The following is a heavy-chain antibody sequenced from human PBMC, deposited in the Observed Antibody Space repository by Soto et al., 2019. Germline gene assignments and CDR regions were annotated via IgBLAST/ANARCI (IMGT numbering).Heavy chain of an antibody. D-gene: IGHD3-16*01. CDR1: GFTFSSYG. V-gene: IGHV3-30*18. Sequence: QVQLVESGGGVVQPGRSLRLSCAASGFTFSSYGMHWVRQAPGKGLEWVAVISYDGSNKYYADSVKGRFTISRDNSKNTLYLQMNSRRAEDTAVYYCAKRFGNYFDYWGQGTLVTVSS. J-gene: IGHJ4*02. CDR3: AKRFGNYFDY. CDR2: ISYDGSNK.